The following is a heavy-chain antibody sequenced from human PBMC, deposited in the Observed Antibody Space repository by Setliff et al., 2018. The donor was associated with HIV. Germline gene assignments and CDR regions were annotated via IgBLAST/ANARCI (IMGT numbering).Heavy chain of an antibody. Sequence: SETLSLTCTVSGDSISSYSWAWIRQPAGKGLEWIGRIYTSGSTNYNPSLKSRVTMSVDTSKNQLSLKLTSVTAADTAIYYCARAIVGTIDAFDIWGQGTMVTVSS. V-gene: IGHV4-4*07. CDR2: IYTSGST. D-gene: IGHD1-26*01. J-gene: IGHJ3*02. CDR3: ARAIVGTIDAFDI. CDR1: GDSISSYS.